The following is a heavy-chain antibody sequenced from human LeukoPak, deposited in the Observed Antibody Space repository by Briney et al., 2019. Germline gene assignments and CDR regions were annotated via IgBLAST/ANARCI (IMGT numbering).Heavy chain of an antibody. Sequence: SETLSLTCAVYGGSFSGYYWSWIRQPPGKGLEWIGEINHSGSTNYNPSLKSRVTISVDTSKHQFSLKLSSVTAADTAVYYCALQVDAFDIWGQGTMVTVSS. CDR1: GGSFSGYY. J-gene: IGHJ3*02. CDR3: ALQVDAFDI. V-gene: IGHV4-34*01. D-gene: IGHD5-24*01. CDR2: INHSGST.